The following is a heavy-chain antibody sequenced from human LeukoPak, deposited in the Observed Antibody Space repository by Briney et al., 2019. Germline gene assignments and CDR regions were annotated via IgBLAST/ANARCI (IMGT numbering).Heavy chain of an antibody. J-gene: IGHJ6*03. CDR1: GGSTSTFY. D-gene: IGHD6-13*01. V-gene: IGHV4-4*07. CDR3: ARVRGSSWNRDYYYHYMDV. CDR2: IFTSGST. Sequence: PSETLSLTCTVSGGSTSTFYWSWIRQPAGKGLEWIGRIFTSGSTDYNPSLKSRVTMSVDTSKNQFSLKLTSVTAADTAVYYCARVRGSSWNRDYYYHYMDVWGKGTTVTISS.